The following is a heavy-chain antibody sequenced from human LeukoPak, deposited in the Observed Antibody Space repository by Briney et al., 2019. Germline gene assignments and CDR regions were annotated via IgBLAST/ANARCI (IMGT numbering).Heavy chain of an antibody. J-gene: IGHJ4*02. Sequence: SETLSLTSTVSGGSICGYYWSWIPQPPGKGLEWIGYIHFSGRTKCNPSLKSRVTVSDAKSKNQFSLKLSSVTAADTAVYYCARIFRGAYFAYWGQGTLVTVSS. CDR3: ARIFRGAYFAY. CDR2: IHFSGRT. D-gene: IGHD3-10*01. CDR1: GGSICGYY. V-gene: IGHV4-59*01.